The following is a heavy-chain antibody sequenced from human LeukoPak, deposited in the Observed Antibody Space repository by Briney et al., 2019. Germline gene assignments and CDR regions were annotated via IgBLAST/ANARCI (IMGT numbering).Heavy chain of an antibody. V-gene: IGHV4-39*01. D-gene: IGHD4/OR15-4a*01. CDR1: AGSISRSSYY. CDR2: IYYSGCT. Sequence: WETPSLTCTVAAGSISRSSYYSGWLRQPPRKGLEWIGSIYYSGCTYYNPSLKSRVTISVDTSKNQFSLKLSSVTAADTAVYYCARHSDYSEPFDYWGQGTLVTVSS. J-gene: IGHJ4*02. CDR3: ARHSDYSEPFDY.